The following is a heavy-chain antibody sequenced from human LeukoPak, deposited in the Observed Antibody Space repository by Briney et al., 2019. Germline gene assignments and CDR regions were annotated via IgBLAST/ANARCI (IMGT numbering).Heavy chain of an antibody. D-gene: IGHD6-13*01. CDR1: GYTFTGYY. CDR2: MNPNSGNT. CDR3: ARDPRMFAAAGTGHDY. V-gene: IGHV1-8*03. J-gene: IGHJ4*02. Sequence: ASVKVSCKASGYTFTGYYMHWVRQAPGQGLEWMGYMNPNSGNTGYAQKFQRRVTITWDTSIGAAYMELSSLRSDDTAVYYCARDPRMFAAAGTGHDYWGQGTLVTVSS.